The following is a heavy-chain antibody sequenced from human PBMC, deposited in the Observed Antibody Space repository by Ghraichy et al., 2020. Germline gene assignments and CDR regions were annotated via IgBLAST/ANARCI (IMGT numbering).Heavy chain of an antibody. D-gene: IGHD4-17*01. Sequence: GESLNISCAASGFTFSSYGMHWVRQAPGKGLEWVAVISYDGSNKYYADSVKGRFTISRDNSKNTLYLQMNSLRAEDTAVYYCAKDKVMGDADYYFDYWGQGTLVTVSS. J-gene: IGHJ4*02. CDR2: ISYDGSNK. V-gene: IGHV3-30*18. CDR1: GFTFSSYG. CDR3: AKDKVMGDADYYFDY.